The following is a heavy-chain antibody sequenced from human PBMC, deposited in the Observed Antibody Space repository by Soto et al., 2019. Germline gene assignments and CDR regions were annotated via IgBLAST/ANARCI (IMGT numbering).Heavy chain of an antibody. D-gene: IGHD2-2*01. CDR1: GFTFSSYG. V-gene: IGHV3-33*01. J-gene: IGHJ6*02. CDR3: AFSPQRDIVVVPAARPYYYYGMDV. CDR2: IWYDGSNK. Sequence: QVQLVESGGGVVQPGRSLRLSCAASGFTFSSYGMHWVRQAPGKGLEWVAVIWYDGSNKYYADSVKGRFTISRDNSKNTLYLQMNSLRAEDTAVYYCAFSPQRDIVVVPAARPYYYYGMDVWGQGTTVTVSS.